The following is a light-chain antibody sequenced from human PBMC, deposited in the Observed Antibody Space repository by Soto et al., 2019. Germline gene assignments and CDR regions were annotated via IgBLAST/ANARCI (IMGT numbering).Light chain of an antibody. V-gene: IGLV2-14*03. J-gene: IGLJ2*01. CDR2: DVS. CDR1: SSDVGGYNY. CDR3: NSYTGSSTLGVV. Sequence: QSALTQPASVSGSPGQSITISCTGTSSDVGGYNYVSWYQQHPGKAPKLMIYDVSYRPSGVSTRFSGSKSDNTASLTISGLQAEDEADYFCNSYTGSSTLGVVFGGGTKLTVL.